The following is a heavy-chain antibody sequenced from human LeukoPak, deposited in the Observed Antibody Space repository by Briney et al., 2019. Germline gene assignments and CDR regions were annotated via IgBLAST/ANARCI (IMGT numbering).Heavy chain of an antibody. Sequence: GGSLRLSCAASGFTFSSYSMNWVRQAPGKGLEWVSYISSSSGTIYYADSVKGRFTISRGNSKNTLYLQMNSLRAEDTAVYYCARPPTTVTTLPTFDYWGQGTLVTVSS. D-gene: IGHD4-17*01. CDR1: GFTFSSYS. CDR3: ARPPTTVTTLPTFDY. CDR2: ISSSSGTI. J-gene: IGHJ4*02. V-gene: IGHV3-48*01.